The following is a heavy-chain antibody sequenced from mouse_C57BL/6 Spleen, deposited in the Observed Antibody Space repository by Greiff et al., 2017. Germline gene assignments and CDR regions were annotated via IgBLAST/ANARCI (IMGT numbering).Heavy chain of an antibody. Sequence: EVQLVESGGGLVQPGGSMKLSCAASGFTFSDAWMDWVRQSPEKGLEWVAEIRNKANNHATYYAESVKGRFTISRDDSKSSVYLQMNSLRAEDTGIYYCTRMVTPYYFDYWGQGTTLTVSS. D-gene: IGHD2-2*01. V-gene: IGHV6-6*01. CDR1: GFTFSDAW. J-gene: IGHJ2*01. CDR2: IRNKANNHAT. CDR3: TRMVTPYYFDY.